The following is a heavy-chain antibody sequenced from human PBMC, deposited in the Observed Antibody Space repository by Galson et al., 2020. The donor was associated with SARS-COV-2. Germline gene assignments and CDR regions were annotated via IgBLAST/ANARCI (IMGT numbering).Heavy chain of an antibody. V-gene: IGHV5-51*01. CDR1: GYRFTSYW. D-gene: IGHD5-12*01. Sequence: GESLKISCQTSGYRFTSYWIGWVRQMPGKGLEWMGIIYPGESTIRYSPSFQGQVTISVDKSLTSAYLQWSSLKALDTALYYCARHGVSYSGYVHFDFWGQGTLVTVSS. CDR3: ARHGVSYSGYVHFDF. CDR2: IYPGESTI. J-gene: IGHJ4*02.